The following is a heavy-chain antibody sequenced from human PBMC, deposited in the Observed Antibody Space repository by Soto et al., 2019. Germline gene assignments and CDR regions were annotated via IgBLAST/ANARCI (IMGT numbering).Heavy chain of an antibody. CDR1: GFTFSSFA. J-gene: IGHJ6*02. D-gene: IGHD3-3*01. Sequence: EVQLLESGGGLVQPGGSLRLSCAASGFTFSSFAMTWVRQAPGEGLEWVSSISSSGETTYYSDSVKGRFTISRDISKNIVFLQITSPKTEDTAGNFLLEDWTGNRCPCFVGWGQGTTVTVSS. V-gene: IGHV3-23*01. CDR2: ISSSGETT. CDR3: LEDWTGNRCPCFVG.